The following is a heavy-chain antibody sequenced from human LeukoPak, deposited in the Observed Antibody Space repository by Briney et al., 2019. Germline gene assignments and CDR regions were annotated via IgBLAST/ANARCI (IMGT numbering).Heavy chain of an antibody. J-gene: IGHJ4*02. CDR1: GYTFTSYA. Sequence: ASVKVSCKASGYTFTSYAMNWVRQAPGQGLEWMGWINTNTGNPTYAQGFTGRFVFSLDTSVSTAYLRISSLKAEDTAVYYCARPLTGLTYYYDSSGYYSLDYWGQGTLVTVSS. D-gene: IGHD3-22*01. CDR3: ARPLTGLTYYYDSSGYYSLDY. CDR2: INTNTGNP. V-gene: IGHV7-4-1*02.